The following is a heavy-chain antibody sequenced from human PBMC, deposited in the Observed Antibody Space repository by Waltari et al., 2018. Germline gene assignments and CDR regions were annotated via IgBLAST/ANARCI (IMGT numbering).Heavy chain of an antibody. J-gene: IGHJ3*02. CDR3: ARGGSGSYMGSFDI. Sequence: QVQLQESGPGLVKPSEPLSLTCAVSGYSISHGYYWSWIRQPPGKGLEWIGGIYHTGTTYYNASLKSRVTISVDTSKNQFSLNLSFVTAADTALYFCARGGSGSYMGSFDIWGQGPMVTVSS. CDR1: GYSISHGYY. CDR2: IYHTGTT. D-gene: IGHD1-26*01. V-gene: IGHV4-38-2*01.